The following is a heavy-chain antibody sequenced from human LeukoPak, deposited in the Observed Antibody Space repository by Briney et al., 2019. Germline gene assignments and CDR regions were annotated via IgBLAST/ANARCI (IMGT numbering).Heavy chain of an antibody. D-gene: IGHD6-19*01. CDR1: GFTFSSYS. CDR3: AKVSPEQWLVKRPREPNDY. CDR2: ISSSSSYI. V-gene: IGHV3-21*01. J-gene: IGHJ4*02. Sequence: TGGSLRLSCAASGFTFSSYSMNWVRQAPGKGLEWVSSISSSSSYIYYADSVKGRVTISRDNAKNSLYLQMNSLRAEDTAVYYCAKVSPEQWLVKRPREPNDYWGQGTLVTVSS.